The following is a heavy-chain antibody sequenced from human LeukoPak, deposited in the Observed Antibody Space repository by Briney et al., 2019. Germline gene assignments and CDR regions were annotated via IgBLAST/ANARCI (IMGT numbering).Heavy chain of an antibody. CDR3: ASAGTITMVRGVHDAFDI. CDR2: NNPNSGCT. CDR1: GYTFTGYY. Sequence: ASVKVSCKASGYTFTGYYMHWVRQAPGHRLEWMGLNNPNSGCTNYAQKFQGRVTITRDTSISTAYMELSRLRSDDTAVYYCASAGTITMVRGVHDAFDIWGQGTMVTVSS. D-gene: IGHD3-10*01. V-gene: IGHV1-2*02. J-gene: IGHJ3*02.